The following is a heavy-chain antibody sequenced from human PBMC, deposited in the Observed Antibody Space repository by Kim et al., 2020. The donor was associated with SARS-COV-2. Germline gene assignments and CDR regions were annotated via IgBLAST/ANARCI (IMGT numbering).Heavy chain of an antibody. D-gene: IGHD6-13*01. J-gene: IGHJ4*02. V-gene: IGHV1-2*06. CDR2: INPNSGGA. CDR3: ARSYIAALGHFDY. Sequence: ASVKVSCKASGYTFTGYCIHWVRQAPGQGLEWMGRINPNSGGANFAQKFQGRVTMTRDTSIFTAYMELSRLRSDDTAVYYCARSYIAALGHFDYWGQGTLVTVSP. CDR1: GYTFTGYC.